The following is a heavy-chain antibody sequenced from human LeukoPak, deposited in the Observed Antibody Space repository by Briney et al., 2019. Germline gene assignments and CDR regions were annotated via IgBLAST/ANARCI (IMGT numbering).Heavy chain of an antibody. CDR2: IYASGTT. D-gene: IGHD3-10*01. V-gene: IGHV4-4*07. Sequence: SETLSLTCTVSGGSISSYYWTWMRQPAPKGLEWLGRIYASGTTNYNPSLISRVTMSVDTSKNQFSLKLSSVTAADTAVYHCAREDGSGSLDYWGQGTLVTVSS. CDR3: AREDGSGSLDY. CDR1: GGSISSYY. J-gene: IGHJ4*02.